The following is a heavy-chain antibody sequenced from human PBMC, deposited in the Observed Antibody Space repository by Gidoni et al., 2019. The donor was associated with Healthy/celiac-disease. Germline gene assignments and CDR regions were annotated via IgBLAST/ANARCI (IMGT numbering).Heavy chain of an antibody. CDR2: ISSSSSYI. Sequence: EVQLVESGGGLVKPGGSLRLSCAASGFTFSSYSMNWVRQAPGKGLEWVSSISSSSSYIYYADSVKGRFTISRDNAKNSLYLQMNSLRAEDTAVYYCARDEGSAVAGSPDYWGQGTLVTVSS. CDR3: ARDEGSAVAGSPDY. D-gene: IGHD6-19*01. CDR1: GFTFSSYS. V-gene: IGHV3-21*01. J-gene: IGHJ4*02.